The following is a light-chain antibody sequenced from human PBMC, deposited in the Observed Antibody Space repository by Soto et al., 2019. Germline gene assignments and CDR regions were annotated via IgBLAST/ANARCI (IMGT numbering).Light chain of an antibody. J-gene: IGKJ2*01. V-gene: IGKV3-20*01. Sequence: EIVLTQSPGTLSLSPGERATLSCMASQSVSSSYLAWYQQKPGQAPRLLIYGASSRATGIPDRFSGSGSGTDFTLTISRLEPEDFAVYYCQQYGSSPGTCGQGTKVDIK. CDR1: QSVSSSY. CDR3: QQYGSSPGT. CDR2: GAS.